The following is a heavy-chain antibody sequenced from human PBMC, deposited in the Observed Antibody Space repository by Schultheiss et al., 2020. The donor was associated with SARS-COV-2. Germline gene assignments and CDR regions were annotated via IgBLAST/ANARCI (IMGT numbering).Heavy chain of an antibody. CDR3: ATDVSSTTGTGNK. CDR2: ISAYNGNT. J-gene: IGHJ4*02. D-gene: IGHD1-1*01. V-gene: IGHV1-18*01. CDR1: GYTFTSYG. Sequence: ASVKVSCKASGYTFTSYGISWVRQAPGQGLEWMGWISAYNGNTNYAQKLQGRVTMTTDTSTSTAYMELSSLRSEDTAVYYCATDVSSTTGTGNKWGQGTLVTVSS.